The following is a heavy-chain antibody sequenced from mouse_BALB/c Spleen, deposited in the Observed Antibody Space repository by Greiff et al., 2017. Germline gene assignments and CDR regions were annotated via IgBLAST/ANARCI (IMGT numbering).Heavy chain of an antibody. CDR1: GYTFTDYA. D-gene: IGHD2-1*01. CDR3: ARGGNWAMDY. CDR2: ISTYYGDA. Sequence: QVQLKQSGAELVRPGVSVKISCKGSGYTFTDYAMHWVKQSHAKSLEWIGVISTYYGDASYNQKFKGKATMTVDKSSSTAYMELARLTSEDSAIYYCARGGNWAMDYWGQGTSVTVSS. V-gene: IGHV1S137*01. J-gene: IGHJ4*01.